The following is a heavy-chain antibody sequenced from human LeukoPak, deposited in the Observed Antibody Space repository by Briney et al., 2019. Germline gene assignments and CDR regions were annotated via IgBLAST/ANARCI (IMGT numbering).Heavy chain of an antibody. D-gene: IGHD6-13*01. CDR1: GGSISSGGYY. CDR2: IYYSGST. CDR3: ARAGPPIAAARKYYYFDY. V-gene: IGHV4-31*03. Sequence: SETLSLTCTVSGGSISSGGYYWSWIRQHPAKGLEWIGYIYYSGSTYYNPSLKSRVTISVDTSKNQFSLKLSSVTAADTAVYYCARAGPPIAAARKYYYFDYWGQGTLVTVSS. J-gene: IGHJ4*02.